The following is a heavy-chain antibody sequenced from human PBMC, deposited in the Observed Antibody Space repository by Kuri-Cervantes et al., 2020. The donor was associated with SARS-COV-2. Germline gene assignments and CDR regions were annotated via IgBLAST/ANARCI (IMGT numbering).Heavy chain of an antibody. CDR2: ISYDGSNK. CDR1: GFTFSSYA. J-gene: IGHJ4*02. Sequence: GGSLRLSCAASGFTFSSYAMHWVRQAPGKGLEWVAVISYDGSNKYYADSVKGRFTISRDNAKNSLYLQMNSLRAEDTAVYYCASIGELGIPDYWGQGTLVTVSS. CDR3: ASIGELGIPDY. V-gene: IGHV3-30-3*01. D-gene: IGHD7-27*01.